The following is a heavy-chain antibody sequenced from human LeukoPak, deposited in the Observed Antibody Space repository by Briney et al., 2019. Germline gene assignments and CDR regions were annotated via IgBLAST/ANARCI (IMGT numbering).Heavy chain of an antibody. CDR2: ISWNSGNI. V-gene: IGHV3-9*01. J-gene: IGHJ4*02. CDR1: GFXXDDYA. Sequence: XLXXXXSGFXXDDYAMHWVRHAPGRGLEWVSGISWNSGNIDYADSVKGRFTISRDNAKNSLYLQMNSLRAEDTALYYCAKGSSGSYGNFDYWGQGTLVTVSS. CDR3: AKGSSGSYGNFDY. D-gene: IGHD1-26*01.